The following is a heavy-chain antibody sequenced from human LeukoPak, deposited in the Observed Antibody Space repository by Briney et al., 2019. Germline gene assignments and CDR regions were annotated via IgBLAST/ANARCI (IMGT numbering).Heavy chain of an antibody. CDR2: IIPILGIA. J-gene: IGHJ4*02. Sequence: GASVKVSCKASGGTFTSHAITWVRQAPGQGLEWMGRIIPILGIANYAQKFQGRVTITADKSTSTAYMELSSLRSEDTAVYYCARGTFNYYDSSGYYSYYFDYWGQGTLVTVSS. CDR1: GGTFTSHA. V-gene: IGHV1-69*04. CDR3: ARGTFNYYDSSGYYSYYFDY. D-gene: IGHD3-22*01.